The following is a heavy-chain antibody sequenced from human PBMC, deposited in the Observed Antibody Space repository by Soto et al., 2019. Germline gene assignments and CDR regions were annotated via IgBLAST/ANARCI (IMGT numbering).Heavy chain of an antibody. CDR1: GYTFTSYG. V-gene: IGHV1-18*01. CDR2: ISGYSGNT. CDR3: ARDHHPFAGYYYYYMDV. Sequence: ASVKVSCKASGYTFTSYGISWVRQAPGQGLEWMGWISGYSGNTKYAQKFQGRVTITRDTSASTAYMELSSLRSEDTAVYYCARDHHPFAGYYYYYMDVWGKGTTVTVSS. J-gene: IGHJ6*03.